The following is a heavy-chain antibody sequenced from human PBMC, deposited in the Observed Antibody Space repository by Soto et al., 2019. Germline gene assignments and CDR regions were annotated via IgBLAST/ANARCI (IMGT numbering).Heavy chain of an antibody. CDR3: VKNSGWFNT. CDR1: RFRRSTSD. D-gene: IGHD3-10*01. V-gene: IGHV3-23*01. J-gene: IGHJ5*02. CDR2: IEGSGDIT. Sequence: WLSMRCPCLACRFRRSTSDMGGHLQASSKRQLWLTTIEGSGDITYSADSVKGRFTISRDHSKSPVYLQMDSLTADDPAVYFCVKNSGWFNTWGQGTPVTVSA.